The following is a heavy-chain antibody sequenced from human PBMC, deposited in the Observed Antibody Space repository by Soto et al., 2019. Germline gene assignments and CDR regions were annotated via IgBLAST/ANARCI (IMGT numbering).Heavy chain of an antibody. J-gene: IGHJ6*03. D-gene: IGHD5-12*01. Sequence: LGESLKISCKGSGYSFTSYWIGWVRQMPGKGLEWMGIIYPGDSDTRYSPSFQGQVTISADKSISTAYLQWSSLKASDTAMYYCARHGMVARGLPYYYYYYMDVWGKGTMVTVSS. CDR1: GYSFTSYW. CDR3: ARHGMVARGLPYYYYYYMDV. V-gene: IGHV5-51*01. CDR2: IYPGDSDT.